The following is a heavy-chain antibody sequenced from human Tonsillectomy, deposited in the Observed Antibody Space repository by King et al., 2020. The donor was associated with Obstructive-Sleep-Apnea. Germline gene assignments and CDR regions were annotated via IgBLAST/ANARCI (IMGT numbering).Heavy chain of an antibody. V-gene: IGHV3-21*01. D-gene: IGHD4-17*01. CDR3: ARNNVYGDSGYYFGMDA. CDR1: GFTFSGYS. CDR2: ISSTGSKI. J-gene: IGHJ6*02. Sequence: VQLVESGGGLVRPGGSLRLSCAASGFTFSGYSMNWVRQAPGKGLEGVSSISSTGSKIFYADSVKGRFTISRDNAQRSLYLQINSLRDEDTAVYYCARNNVYGDSGYYFGMDAWGQGTTVTVSS.